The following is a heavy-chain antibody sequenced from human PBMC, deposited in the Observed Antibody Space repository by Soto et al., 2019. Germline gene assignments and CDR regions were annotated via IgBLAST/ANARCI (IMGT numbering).Heavy chain of an antibody. J-gene: IGHJ5*02. D-gene: IGHD2-21*01. CDR1: CYSFTSYG. CDR3: ASSKYDVVAGSVWFDP. V-gene: IGHV1-18*01. CDR2: ISAYNGNT. Sequence: SVKVSCKASCYSFTSYGISWVRQAPGQGLEWMGWISAYNGNTNYAQKLQGRVTMTTDTSTSTAYMELRSLRSDDTAVYFCASSKYDVVAGSVWFDPWGQGTLVTVSS.